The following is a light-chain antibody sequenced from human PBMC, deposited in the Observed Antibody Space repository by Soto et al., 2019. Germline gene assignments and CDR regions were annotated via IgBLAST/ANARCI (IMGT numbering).Light chain of an antibody. Sequence: DIQMTQSPSTLSGSVGDRVTITCRASQTISSWLAWYQQKPGKAPKLLIYKASTLKSGVPSRFSGSGSGTEFTLTIRSLQPDDFATYYCQQTYNTPLTFGGGTKVDIK. J-gene: IGKJ4*01. CDR3: QQTYNTPLT. CDR1: QTISSW. CDR2: KAS. V-gene: IGKV1-5*03.